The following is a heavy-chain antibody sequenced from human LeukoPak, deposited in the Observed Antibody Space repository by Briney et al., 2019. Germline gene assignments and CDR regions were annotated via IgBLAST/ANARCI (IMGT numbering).Heavy chain of an antibody. CDR2: TYYSGST. V-gene: IGHV4-59*01. CDR3: ARGSQLLGCFDP. CDR1: GGSISSYY. D-gene: IGHD5-24*01. Sequence: SETLSLTCTVSGGSISSYYWSWIRQPPGKGLEWIGYTYYSGSTNYNPSLKSRVTISVDTSKNQFSLKLSSVTAADTAVYYCARGSQLLGCFDPWGQGTLVTVSS. J-gene: IGHJ5*02.